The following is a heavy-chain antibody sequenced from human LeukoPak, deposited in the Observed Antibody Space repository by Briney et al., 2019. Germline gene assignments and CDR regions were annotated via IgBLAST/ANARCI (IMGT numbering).Heavy chain of an antibody. CDR2: IKQDGSEK. CDR1: GFTFSSYW. D-gene: IGHD6-19*01. CDR3: ARLLYSSGSYGMDV. J-gene: IGHJ6*02. V-gene: IGHV3-7*03. Sequence: GGSLRLSCAASGFTFSSYWMSWVCQAPGKGLEWVANIKQDGSEKYYVDSVKGRFTISRDNAKNSLYLQMNSLRAEDTAVYYCARLLYSSGSYGMDVWGQGTTVTVSS.